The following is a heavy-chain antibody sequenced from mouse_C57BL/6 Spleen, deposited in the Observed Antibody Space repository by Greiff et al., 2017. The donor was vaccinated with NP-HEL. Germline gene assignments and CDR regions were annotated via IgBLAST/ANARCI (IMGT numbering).Heavy chain of an antibody. J-gene: IGHJ3*01. D-gene: IGHD2-4*01. Sequence: EVQLQQSGPELVKPGASVKISCKASGYTFTDYYMNWVKQSHGKSLEWIGDINPNNGGTSYNQKFKGKATLTVDKSSSTAYMELRSLTSEDSAVYYCARFHYDYDGFAYWGQRTLVTVSA. CDR3: ARFHYDYDGFAY. CDR2: INPNNGGT. CDR1: GYTFTDYY. V-gene: IGHV1-26*01.